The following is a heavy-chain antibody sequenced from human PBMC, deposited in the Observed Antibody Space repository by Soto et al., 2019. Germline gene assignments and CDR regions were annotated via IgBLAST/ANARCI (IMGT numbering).Heavy chain of an antibody. D-gene: IGHD2-2*01. CDR2: IIPILGIA. V-gene: IGHV1-69*02. Sequence: QVQLVQSGAEVKKPGSSVKVSCKSSGGTFSSYTISWVGQAPGQWLEWMGRIIPILGIANYAQKFQGRVTITADKSTRTAYMGLSSMRSEDTAVYSCAYCSSTSCYSVGWFDPWGQGTLVTVSS. CDR3: AYCSSTSCYSVGWFDP. CDR1: GGTFSSYT. J-gene: IGHJ5*02.